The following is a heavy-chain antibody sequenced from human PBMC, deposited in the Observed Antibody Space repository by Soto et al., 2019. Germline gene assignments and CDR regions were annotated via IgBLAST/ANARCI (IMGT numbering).Heavy chain of an antibody. J-gene: IGHJ6*02. Sequence: GESLKISCTGSGYSFPTYWIGWVRQMPGKGLEWMGIIYPGDSDTRYSPSFQGQVTISADKSISTAYLQWSSLKASDTAMYYCARRQKEGLQLGNGLDVWGQGSTITVSS. CDR2: IYPGDSDT. V-gene: IGHV5-51*01. CDR3: ARRQKEGLQLGNGLDV. D-gene: IGHD1-1*01. CDR1: GYSFPTYW.